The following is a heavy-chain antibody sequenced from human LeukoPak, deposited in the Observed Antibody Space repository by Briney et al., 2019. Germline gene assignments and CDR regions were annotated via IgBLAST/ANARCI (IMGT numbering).Heavy chain of an antibody. CDR3: ARDHSRGYSGYDGGLY. J-gene: IGHJ4*02. CDR2: ISSSGSTI. D-gene: IGHD5-12*01. V-gene: IGHV3-11*01. CDR1: GFTFSDYY. Sequence: GGSLRLSCAASGFTFSDYYMSWIRQAPGKGLEWVSYISSSGSTIYYADSVKGRFTISRDNAKNSLYLQMNSLRAEDTAVYYCARDHSRGYSGYDGGLYWGQGTLVTASS.